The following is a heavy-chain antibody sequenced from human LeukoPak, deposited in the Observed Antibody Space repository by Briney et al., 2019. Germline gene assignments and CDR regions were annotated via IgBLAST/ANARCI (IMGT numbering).Heavy chain of an antibody. J-gene: IGHJ5*02. V-gene: IGHV3-7*01. CDR2: IKQDGSEK. D-gene: IGHD3-3*01. CDR3: ARDFGLYYDFWSGPRTTRNWFDP. Sequence: GGSLRLSCAASGFTFSSYWMSWVRQAPGKGLEWVANIKQDGSEKYYVDSVKSRFTISRDNAKNSLYLQMNSLRAEDTAVYYCARDFGLYYDFWSGPRTTRNWFDPWGQGTLVTVSS. CDR1: GFTFSSYW.